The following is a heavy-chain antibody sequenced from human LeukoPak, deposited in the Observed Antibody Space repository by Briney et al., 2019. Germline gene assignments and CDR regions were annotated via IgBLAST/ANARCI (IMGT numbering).Heavy chain of an antibody. Sequence: SETLSLTCTVSGGSIPSYYWSWVRQPPGKGLEWIGYISDTGSTNYNPSLKSRVTISVDTSKNQFSLKLSSVTAADTAVYYCARRRSLYYYGSGSYSFFDYWGQGTLVTVSS. CDR3: ARRRSLYYYGSGSYSFFDY. CDR1: GGSIPSYY. D-gene: IGHD3-10*01. V-gene: IGHV4-59*12. J-gene: IGHJ4*02. CDR2: ISDTGST.